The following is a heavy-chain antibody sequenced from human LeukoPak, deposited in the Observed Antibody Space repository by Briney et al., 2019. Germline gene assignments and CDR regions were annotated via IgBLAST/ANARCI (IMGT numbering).Heavy chain of an antibody. CDR1: GGSISSYS. CDR2: IYYSGST. V-gene: IGHV4-59*01. CDR3: ASGGGGAVAGRRSYYYYGMDV. D-gene: IGHD6-19*01. Sequence: SETLSLTCTVSGGSISSYSWSWIRQPPGKGLEWIGYIYYSGSTNYNPSLKSRVTISVDTSKNQFSLKLSSVTAADTAVYYCASGGGGAVAGRRSYYYYGMDVWGKGTTVTVSS. J-gene: IGHJ6*04.